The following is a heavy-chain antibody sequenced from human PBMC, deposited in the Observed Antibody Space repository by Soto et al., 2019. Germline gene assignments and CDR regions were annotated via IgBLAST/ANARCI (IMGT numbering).Heavy chain of an antibody. CDR1: RFTFRNYG. V-gene: IGHV3-23*01. J-gene: IGHJ6*02. D-gene: IGHD3-10*01. CDR3: AKRYGSGSYRDFNSYYGMDI. Sequence: EVYLLESGGGTVQPGGSLRLSCAASRFTFRNYGMSWVRQGPGKGLEWVSGISPTGEQRFYVDSVKGRFFISRDNSQNTLSLEMSNLRADDTAVYYCAKRYGSGSYRDFNSYYGMDIWGQGTSVTVS. CDR2: ISPTGEQR.